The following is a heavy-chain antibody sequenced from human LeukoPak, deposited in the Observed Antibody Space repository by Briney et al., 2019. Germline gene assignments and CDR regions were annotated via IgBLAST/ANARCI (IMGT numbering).Heavy chain of an antibody. V-gene: IGHV1-8*03. CDR2: INPNSDNT. D-gene: IGHD6-13*01. Sequence: GASVKVSCKASGYTFTSYDINWVRQATGQGLEWMGWINPNSDNTGYPQKFQGRVTITWNTSISTTHMELSSLRSEDTAVFYCARGPSGSWSSRVRYMDVWGKGTTVTVSS. J-gene: IGHJ6*03. CDR1: GYTFTSYD. CDR3: ARGPSGSWSSRVRYMDV.